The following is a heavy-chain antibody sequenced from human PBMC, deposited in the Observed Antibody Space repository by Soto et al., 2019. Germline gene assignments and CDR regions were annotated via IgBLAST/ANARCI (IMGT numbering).Heavy chain of an antibody. Sequence: GGSLRLSCAASGFTFSSYSMNWVRQAPGKGLEWVSSISSSSSYIYYADSVKGRFTISRDDAKNSLYLQMNSLRAEDTAVYYCARESGYNWTYSSNWFDPWGQGTLVTVSS. CDR3: ARESGYNWTYSSNWFDP. D-gene: IGHD1-7*01. J-gene: IGHJ5*02. CDR1: GFTFSSYS. CDR2: ISSSSSYI. V-gene: IGHV3-21*01.